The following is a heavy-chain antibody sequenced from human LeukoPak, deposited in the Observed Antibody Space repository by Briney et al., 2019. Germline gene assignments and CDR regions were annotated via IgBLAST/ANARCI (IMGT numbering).Heavy chain of an antibody. CDR1: GFTFSSYG. D-gene: IGHD6-13*01. CDR3: ARGPSSSWYSIFDH. V-gene: IGHV3-33*01. J-gene: IGHJ4*02. CDR2: IWYDGSNK. Sequence: PGRSLRLSCAASGFTFSSYGMHWVRQAPGKGLEWVAVIWYDGSNKFYADSVKGRFTISRDNSKNTLYLQMSSLRAEDTAVYYCARGPSSSWYSIFDHWGQGTLVTVSS.